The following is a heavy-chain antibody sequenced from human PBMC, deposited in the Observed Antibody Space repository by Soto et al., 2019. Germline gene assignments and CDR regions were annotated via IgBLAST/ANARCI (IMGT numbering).Heavy chain of an antibody. V-gene: IGHV1-18*01. J-gene: IGHJ4*02. CDR3: ARVSGYYPLDY. CDR1: GYTFNSYG. D-gene: IGHD5-12*01. CDR2: ISAYNGNT. Sequence: ASLKVSCKASGYTFNSYGISWVRQAPGQGLEWMGWISAYNGNTKYSQKFQGRVTITRDTSASTAYMELSSLRSEDTAVYYCARVSGYYPLDYWGQGTLVTSPQ.